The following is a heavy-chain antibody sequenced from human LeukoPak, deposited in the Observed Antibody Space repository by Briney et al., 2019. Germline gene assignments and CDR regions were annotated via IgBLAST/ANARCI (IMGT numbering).Heavy chain of an antibody. Sequence: SVKVSCKASGGTFSSYAISWVRQAPGQGLEWMGGIIPIFGTANYAQKFQGRVTITADESTSTAYMELSRLRSEDTAVYYCASGLGGDYGEGDAFDIWGQGTMVTVSS. CDR1: GGTFSSYA. J-gene: IGHJ3*02. CDR3: ASGLGGDYGEGDAFDI. V-gene: IGHV1-69*13. CDR2: IIPIFGTA. D-gene: IGHD4-17*01.